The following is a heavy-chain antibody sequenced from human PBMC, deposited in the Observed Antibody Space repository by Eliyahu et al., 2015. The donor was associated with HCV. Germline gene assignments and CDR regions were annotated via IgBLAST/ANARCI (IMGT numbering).Heavy chain of an antibody. J-gene: IGHJ6*03. V-gene: IGHV4-59*08. CDR1: GGSIRSYY. CDR3: ARHHSERLPRGGYYYYMDV. CDR2: LFYWGP. Sequence: QVQLQESGPGLVKPSETLSLTCTVSGGSIRSYYWSWIRQPPGKGLEYIGPYLFYWGPHPQPPLKSRVTISVDTSKNQFSLKLNSVTAADTAVYYCARHHSERLPRGGYYYYMDVWGKGTTVTVSS. D-gene: IGHD3-10*01.